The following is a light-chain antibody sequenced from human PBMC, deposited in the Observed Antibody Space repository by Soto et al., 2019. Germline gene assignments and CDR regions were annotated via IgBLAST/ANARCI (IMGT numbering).Light chain of an antibody. CDR2: KAS. V-gene: IGKV1-5*03. CDR1: QSISSW. CDR3: QQYKSFPRT. J-gene: IGKJ1*01. Sequence: DIQMTQSPSTLSASVGDRVTITCRASQSISSWLAWYQQKPGKAPKLLIYKASSLEAGVPSRFSGSGSGTEFTLTISSRQSDDFATYYCQQYKSFPRTFGQGTKVEIK.